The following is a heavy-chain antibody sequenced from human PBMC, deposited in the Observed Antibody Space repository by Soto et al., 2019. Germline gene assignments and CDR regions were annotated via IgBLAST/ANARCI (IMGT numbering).Heavy chain of an antibody. J-gene: IGHJ3*02. CDR1: GFTFSSYA. V-gene: IGHV3-23*01. D-gene: IGHD2-8*02. CDR3: ARATATGGGAFDI. CDR2: ILVDGRT. Sequence: PGGSLRLSCAASGFTFSSYAMGWVRQAPGKGLEWVSTILVDGRTFYVDSVKGRFTISRDGSQNTVYLQMNSLTAGDTALYYCARATATGGGAFDICGQGTMVTVSS.